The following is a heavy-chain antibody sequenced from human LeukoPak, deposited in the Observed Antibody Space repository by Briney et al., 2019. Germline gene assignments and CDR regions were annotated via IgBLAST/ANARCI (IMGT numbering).Heavy chain of an antibody. CDR3: AREYRYCSGGSCDILRDGFDF. V-gene: IGHV1-18*01. D-gene: IGHD2-15*01. CDR2: ISANNVNT. CDR1: GYSFSNYG. Sequence: ASVKVSCKASGYSFSNYGITWVRQAPGQGLEWMGWISANNVNTNYAQKFQDRVTMTSDTSTNTAYMELRGLRSDDTAVYYCAREYRYCSGGSCDILRDGFDFWGQGTMVTVSP. J-gene: IGHJ3*01.